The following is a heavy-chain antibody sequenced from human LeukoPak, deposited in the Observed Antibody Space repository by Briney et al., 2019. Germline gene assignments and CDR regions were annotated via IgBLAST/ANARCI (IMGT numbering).Heavy chain of an antibody. CDR2: IIPIFGTA. D-gene: IGHD2-2*01. V-gene: IGHV1-69*13. J-gene: IGHJ6*02. CDR1: GGSFSRYA. Sequence: ASVKVSCKASGGSFSRYAISWVRQAPGQGLEWMGGIIPIFGTANYAQKFQGRVTITADESTRTAYMELRTLRSEDTAIYYCARVVVVVPAAITFHYYGMDVWGQGTTVTVSS. CDR3: ARVVVVVPAAITFHYYGMDV.